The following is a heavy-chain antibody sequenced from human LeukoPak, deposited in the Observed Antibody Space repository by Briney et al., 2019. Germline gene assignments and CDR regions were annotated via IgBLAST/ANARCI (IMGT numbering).Heavy chain of an antibody. J-gene: IGHJ4*02. CDR3: ARDLAGFWSGYYSY. D-gene: IGHD3-3*01. CDR1: GDSVNSGTYH. V-gene: IGHV4-61*02. Sequence: PSETLSLTCTVSGDSVNSGTYHWSWIRQPAGKGLEWIGRIYTSGNTNFNPSLKSRVTISLDTSKTQFSLKLSSVTAADTAVYYCARDLAGFWSGYYSYWGQGTLVTVSS. CDR2: IYTSGNT.